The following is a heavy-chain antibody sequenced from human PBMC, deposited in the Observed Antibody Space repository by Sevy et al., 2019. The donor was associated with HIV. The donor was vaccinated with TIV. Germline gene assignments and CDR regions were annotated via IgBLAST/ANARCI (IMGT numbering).Heavy chain of an antibody. V-gene: IGHV3-11*01. D-gene: IGHD6-13*01. J-gene: IGHJ5*02. Sequence: GGSLRLSCAASGFTFSDYYMSWIRQAPGKGLEWVSYISSSGSTIYYADSVKGRFTISRDNAKNSRYLQMNSLRAEDTAVYYCAREPTAAAGTKVAWGQGTLVTVSS. CDR2: ISSSGSTI. CDR1: GFTFSDYY. CDR3: AREPTAAAGTKVA.